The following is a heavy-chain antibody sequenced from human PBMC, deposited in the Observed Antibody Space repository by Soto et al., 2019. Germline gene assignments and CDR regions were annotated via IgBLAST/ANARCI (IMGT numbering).Heavy chain of an antibody. CDR2: IYYSGST. CDR1: GASIRDYY. Sequence: SETLSLTCTVSGASIRDYYCTWIRQPPGKGLEWIGYIYYSGSTNYNPSLKSRVTISVDTSKNQFSLNLSSVTAADTAVYYCARLLWSPYYYYSMQVWGKGPTVNVSS. V-gene: IGHV4-59*01. CDR3: ARLLWSPYYYYSMQV. D-gene: IGHD3-10*01. J-gene: IGHJ6*03.